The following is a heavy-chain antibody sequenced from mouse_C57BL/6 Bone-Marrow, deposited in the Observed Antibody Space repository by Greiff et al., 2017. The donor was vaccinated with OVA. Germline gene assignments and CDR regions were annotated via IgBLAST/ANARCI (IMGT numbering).Heavy chain of an antibody. CDR1: GFNIKDDY. Sequence: QLQQSGAELVRPGASVKLSCTASGFNIKDDYMHWVKQRPEQGLEWIGWIDPENGDTEYASKFQGKATITADTSSNTAYLQLSSLTSEDTAVYYCTTYSSRYFDVWGTGTTVTVSS. CDR2: IDPENGDT. V-gene: IGHV14-4*01. J-gene: IGHJ1*03. D-gene: IGHD2-12*01. CDR3: TTYSSRYFDV.